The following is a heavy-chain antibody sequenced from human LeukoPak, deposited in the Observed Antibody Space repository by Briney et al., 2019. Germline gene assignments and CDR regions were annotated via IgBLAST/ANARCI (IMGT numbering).Heavy chain of an antibody. D-gene: IGHD1-26*01. CDR2: IYPGDSDA. J-gene: IGHJ4*02. V-gene: IGHV5-51*01. Sequence: GESLKISCKGSGYSFTTYWIGWVRQMPGKGLEWMGIIYPGDSDARYSPSFQGQVTISADKSISTAYLQWSSLKASDTAMYYCARRRDLYSGSYYTFDYWGQGTLVTVSS. CDR3: ARRRDLYSGSYYTFDY. CDR1: GYSFTTYW.